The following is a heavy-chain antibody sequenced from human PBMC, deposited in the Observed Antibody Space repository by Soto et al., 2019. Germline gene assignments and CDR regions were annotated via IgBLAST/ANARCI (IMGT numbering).Heavy chain of an antibody. CDR3: ARTGYMDV. V-gene: IGHV3-7*01. CDR2: IQQDGSEK. J-gene: IGHJ6*03. CDR1: GFTFSSYW. Sequence: GGSLRLSCAASGFTFSSYWMSWVRRAPGKGLEWVASIQQDGSEKYNVDSVKGRFTISRDNAKNSLYLQMNSLRAEDTAVYYCARTGYMDVWGTGTTVTVSS.